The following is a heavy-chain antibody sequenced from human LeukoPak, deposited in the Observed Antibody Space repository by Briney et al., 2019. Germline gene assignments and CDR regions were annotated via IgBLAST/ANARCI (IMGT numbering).Heavy chain of an antibody. CDR1: GGSISSTNW. CDR3: ARRNDFGI. J-gene: IGHJ3*02. D-gene: IGHD1-1*01. CDR2: ISLSGVT. V-gene: IGHV4-4*02. Sequence: SETLSLTCGVSGGSISSTNWWSWVRQPPGQGLEWIGEISLSGVTNYNPSLKSRVTMSLDRSKNHLSLTLTSVTAADTAVYYCARRNDFGIWGQGTMVTVSS.